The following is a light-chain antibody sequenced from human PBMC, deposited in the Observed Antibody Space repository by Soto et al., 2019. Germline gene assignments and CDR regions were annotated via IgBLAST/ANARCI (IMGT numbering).Light chain of an antibody. J-gene: IGKJ1*01. CDR3: QQYNSFPWA. V-gene: IGKV1-5*03. CDR2: KAS. Sequence: DIQMTQSPSTLSASVGDRVTITCRASQNIGSWLAWYQQRPGRVPRVLIYKASNLERGVSSRFSGGGSGTEFTLTITSLEPDDFGTYYGQQYNSFPWAFGQGTKVE. CDR1: QNIGSW.